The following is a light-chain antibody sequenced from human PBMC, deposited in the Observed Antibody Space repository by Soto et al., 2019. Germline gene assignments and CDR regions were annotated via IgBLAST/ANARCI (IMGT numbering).Light chain of an antibody. V-gene: IGKV3-15*01. CDR3: QQNNKWPRT. Sequence: ETVMTQSPATLSVSPGERATLSCRASQSVNSDLAWYQKKPGQAPRLLIYGASTRATGIPARFSGGGSGTEFTLTISSLQSEDFAVYYCQQNNKWPRTFGQGTKVEIK. J-gene: IGKJ1*01. CDR2: GAS. CDR1: QSVNSD.